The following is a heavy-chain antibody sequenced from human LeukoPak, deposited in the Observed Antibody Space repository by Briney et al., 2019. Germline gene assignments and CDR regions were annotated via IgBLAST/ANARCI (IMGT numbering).Heavy chain of an antibody. CDR1: GGSISSSSYY. Sequence: PSETLSLTCTVSGGSISSSSYYWGWIRQPPGKGLEWIGSIYYSGSTYYNPSLKSRVTISVDTSKNQFSLKLSSVPAADTAVYYCARVGYSYGFSQINWFDPWGQGTLVTVSS. CDR3: ARVGYSYGFSQINWFDP. J-gene: IGHJ5*02. V-gene: IGHV4-39*07. CDR2: IYYSGST. D-gene: IGHD5-18*01.